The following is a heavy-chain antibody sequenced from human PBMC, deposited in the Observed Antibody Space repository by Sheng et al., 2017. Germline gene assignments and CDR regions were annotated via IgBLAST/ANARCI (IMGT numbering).Heavy chain of an antibody. Sequence: QLQLQGSGPALVKPSETLSLTCTVSGDSITSGSYSWGWIRQPPGKGLEWIGQRYLSGTTQYNQSLKRRATISIDTSKNQFSLKLNSVTAADTGVYYCARLDSRGPDDYWGQGTLVTVSS. CDR1: GDSITSGSYS. J-gene: IGHJ4*02. D-gene: IGHD6-19*01. CDR2: RYLSGTT. CDR3: ARLDSRGPDDY. V-gene: IGHV4-39*07.